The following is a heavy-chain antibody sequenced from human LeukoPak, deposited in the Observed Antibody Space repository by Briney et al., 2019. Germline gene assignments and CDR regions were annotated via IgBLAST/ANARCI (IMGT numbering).Heavy chain of an antibody. D-gene: IGHD1-1*01. CDR1: GNRFRDWW. J-gene: IGHJ5*02. CDR2: IFPGDSQS. Sequence: GESLKFASRGFGNRFRDWWIGWMRKMPGTGLEWMGIIFPGDSQSSYSPSVQRQVTMSAQKSISTPNLQWSNLKASDSGLYFCARFAASSLDKTRFLPWGQGTLVTVSS. V-gene: IGHV5-51*01. CDR3: ARFAASSLDKTRFLP.